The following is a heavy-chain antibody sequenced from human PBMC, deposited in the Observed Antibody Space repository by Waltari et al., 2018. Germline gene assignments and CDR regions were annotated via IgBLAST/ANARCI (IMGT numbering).Heavy chain of an antibody. CDR3: RIVVVRTNYYYCMDV. CDR2: IDYSGRT. CDR1: GGSISSSSYY. Sequence: QLQLQESGPGLVKPSETLSLTCTVPGGSISSSSYYWGWIRPPPGKGLWWSGSIDYSGRTAYSPSHTGRVTISVDTSKSQFSLKLSSVTAADAAVYYCRIVVVRTNYYYCMDVWGKGTTGTISS. D-gene: IGHD6-6*01. J-gene: IGHJ6*03. V-gene: IGHV4-39*07.